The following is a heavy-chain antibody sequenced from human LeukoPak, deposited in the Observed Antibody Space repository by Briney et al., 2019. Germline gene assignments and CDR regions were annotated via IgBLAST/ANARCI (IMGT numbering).Heavy chain of an antibody. CDR3: ARDSGYDLMDY. D-gene: IGHD5-12*01. V-gene: IGHV4-30-4*01. CDR1: GGSISSGDYY. CDR2: IYYSGST. Sequence: SETLSLTCTVSGGSISSGDYYWSWIRQPPGKGLEWIGYIYYSGSTYYNPSLKSRVTISVDTSKNQFSLKLSSVTAADTAVYYCARDSGYDLMDYWGQGTLVTVSS. J-gene: IGHJ4*02.